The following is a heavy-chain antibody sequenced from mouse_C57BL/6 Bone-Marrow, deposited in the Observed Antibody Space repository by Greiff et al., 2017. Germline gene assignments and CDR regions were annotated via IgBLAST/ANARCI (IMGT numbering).Heavy chain of an antibody. Sequence: QVQLQQSGPELVKPGASVKISCKASGYSFTSYYIHWVKQRPGQGLEWIGWIYPGSGSTKYNEQFKGKATLTVDTSSSTAYMQLSRLTSEDSAVDYCARCGGYPYYYSMAYWGQGTSVTVSS. CDR1: GYSFTSYY. CDR3: ARCGGYPYYYSMAY. V-gene: IGHV1-66*01. CDR2: IYPGSGST. D-gene: IGHD1-1*02. J-gene: IGHJ4*01.